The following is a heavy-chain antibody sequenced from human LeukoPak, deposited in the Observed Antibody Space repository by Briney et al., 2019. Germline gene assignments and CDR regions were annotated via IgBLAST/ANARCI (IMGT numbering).Heavy chain of an antibody. V-gene: IGHV1-3*01. CDR2: MNAGNGNT. CDR3: ARDPPRIVVVPAAMTG. CDR1: GYTFTSYD. J-gene: IGHJ4*02. D-gene: IGHD2-2*01. Sequence: ASVKVSCKASGYTFTSYDINWVRQATGQGLEWMGWMNAGNGNTKYSQKFQGRVTITRDTSASTAYMELSSLRSEDTAVYYCARDPPRIVVVPAAMTGWGQGTLVTVSS.